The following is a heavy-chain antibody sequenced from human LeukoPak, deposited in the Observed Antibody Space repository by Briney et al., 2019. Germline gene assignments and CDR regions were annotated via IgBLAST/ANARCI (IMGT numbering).Heavy chain of an antibody. CDR1: GFTVSSNY. V-gene: IGHV3-66*02. Sequence: GGSLRLSCAASGFTVSSNYMSWVRQAPGKGLEWVSVIYSGGSTYYADSVKGRFAISRDNSKNTLYLQMNCLRAEDTAVYYCARATYYDYVWGSYLDYWGQGTLVTVSS. D-gene: IGHD3-16*02. CDR3: ARATYYDYVWGSYLDY. CDR2: IYSGGST. J-gene: IGHJ4*02.